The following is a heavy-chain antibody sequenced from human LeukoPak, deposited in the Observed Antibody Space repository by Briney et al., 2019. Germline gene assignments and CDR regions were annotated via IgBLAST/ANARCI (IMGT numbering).Heavy chain of an antibody. Sequence: SVKVSCKASGGTFSSYAISWVRQAPGQGLEWMGRIIPILGIASYAQKFQGRVTITADKSTSTAYMELSSLRSEDTAVYYCARPSQYSGSYWYYYGMDVWGQGTTVTVSS. J-gene: IGHJ6*02. CDR3: ARPSQYSGSYWYYYGMDV. CDR1: GGTFSSYA. CDR2: IIPILGIA. V-gene: IGHV1-69*04. D-gene: IGHD1-26*01.